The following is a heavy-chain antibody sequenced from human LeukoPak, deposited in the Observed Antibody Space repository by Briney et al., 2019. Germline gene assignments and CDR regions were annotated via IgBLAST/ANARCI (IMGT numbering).Heavy chain of an antibody. CDR3: TRPIMAAGRLDP. V-gene: IGHV1-3*01. J-gene: IGHJ5*02. CDR1: GYSFTMYA. CDR2: INGGNGNT. Sequence: ASVKVSCKASGYSFTMYAIHWVRQAPGQSLQWLGWINGGNGNTKYSQMFQGRVTFTRDTSASTVYMELTSLTSEDTGVYYCTRPIMAAGRLDPWGQGTLVTVSP. D-gene: IGHD6-13*01.